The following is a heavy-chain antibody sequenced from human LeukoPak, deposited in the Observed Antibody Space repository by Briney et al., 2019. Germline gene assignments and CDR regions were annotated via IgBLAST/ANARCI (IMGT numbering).Heavy chain of an antibody. V-gene: IGHV3-13*01. Sequence: PGGSLRLSRAASGFTFSSYDMHWVRQATGKRLEWVSSIGTAGDTYYSGFVKGRFTISRENAKNSLYLQMNSLRAGDTAVYFCARVLGSGTYGMDVWGQGTTVTVSS. CDR2: IGTAGDT. D-gene: IGHD3-10*01. CDR1: GFTFSSYD. J-gene: IGHJ6*02. CDR3: ARVLGSGTYGMDV.